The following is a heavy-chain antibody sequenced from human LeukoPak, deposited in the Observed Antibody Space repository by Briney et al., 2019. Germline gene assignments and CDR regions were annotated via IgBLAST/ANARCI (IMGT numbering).Heavy chain of an antibody. V-gene: IGHV1-2*02. CDR3: ARDRAHYYDSSGYYGD. J-gene: IGHJ4*02. CDR2: INPNSGGT. D-gene: IGHD3-22*01. CDR1: GYTFIAYF. Sequence: ASVKVSCKASGYTFIAYFMHWVRQAPGQGLEWMGWINPNSGGTNSAQKFQGRVTMTRDTSISTAYMELSRLRSDDTAVYYCARDRAHYYDSSGYYGDWGQGTLVTVSS.